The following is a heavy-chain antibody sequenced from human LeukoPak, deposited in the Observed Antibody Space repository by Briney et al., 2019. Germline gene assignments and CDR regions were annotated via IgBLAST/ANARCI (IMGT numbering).Heavy chain of an antibody. Sequence: ASVKVSCKTSGYTFTTYHINWVRQATGQALEWLGWMNPYSGDRGYAQKFQGRLSITSDTSISTAYMELSSLRSDDTAVYFCARTTSLTASGYDYWGQGTLVTVSS. D-gene: IGHD4-17*01. CDR2: MNPYSGDR. J-gene: IGHJ4*02. CDR3: ARTTSLTASGYDY. CDR1: GYTFTTYH. V-gene: IGHV1-8*03.